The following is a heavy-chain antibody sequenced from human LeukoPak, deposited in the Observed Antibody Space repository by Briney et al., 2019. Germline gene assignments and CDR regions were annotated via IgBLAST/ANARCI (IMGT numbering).Heavy chain of an antibody. CDR3: ASASSHRIAAGGDY. Sequence: GGSLRLSCAASGFTFSNYWVHWVRQGPGEGLVWVSRINSDGSSRNYADSVKGRFTISRDNAKNTRYLQMNSLRAEDTAVYYCASASSHRIAAGGDYWGQGTLVTVSS. CDR1: GFTFSNYW. CDR2: INSDGSSR. D-gene: IGHD6-13*01. J-gene: IGHJ4*02. V-gene: IGHV3-74*01.